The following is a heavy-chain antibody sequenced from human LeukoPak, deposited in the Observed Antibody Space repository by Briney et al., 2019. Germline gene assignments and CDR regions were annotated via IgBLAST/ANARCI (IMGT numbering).Heavy chain of an antibody. CDR1: GFTFSSYA. CDR3: AIDMITFGGVIYDAFDI. CDR2: ISGSGCST. D-gene: IGHD3-16*01. V-gene: IGHV3-23*01. J-gene: IGHJ3*02. Sequence: PGCSLRLSCAASGFTFSSYAMSWLRQAPGKGLDWVSAISGSGCSTYYADSVKGRFTISRDNSKNTLYLQMNSLRAEDTAVYYCAIDMITFGGVIYDAFDIWGQGTMVTVSS.